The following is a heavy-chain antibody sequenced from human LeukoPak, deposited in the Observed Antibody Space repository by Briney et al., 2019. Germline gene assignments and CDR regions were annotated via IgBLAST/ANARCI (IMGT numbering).Heavy chain of an antibody. CDR3: ARHSGSPDIVLMVYALDAFDI. CDR1: GGSISSYY. CDR2: IYYSGST. J-gene: IGHJ3*02. Sequence: SETLSLTCTVSGGSISSYYWSWIRQPPGKGLEWIGYIYYSGSTNYNPSLKSRVTISVDTSKNQFSLKLSSVTAADTAVYYCARHSGSPDIVLMVYALDAFDIWGQGTMVTVSS. V-gene: IGHV4-59*08. D-gene: IGHD2-8*01.